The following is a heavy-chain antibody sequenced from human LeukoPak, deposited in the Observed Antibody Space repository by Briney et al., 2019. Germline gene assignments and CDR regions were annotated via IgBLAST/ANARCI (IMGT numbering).Heavy chain of an antibody. V-gene: IGHV4-39*07. J-gene: IGHJ3*02. CDR1: GGSVSSGTYF. CDR2: IFYTGTT. Sequence: SETLSLTCTVSGGSVSSGTYFWGWIRQPPGKGLEWIGSIFYTGTTYYNPSLKSRVTISVDKSKNQFSLKLSSVTAADTAVYYCARAGGLKAFDIWGQGTMVTVSS. D-gene: IGHD5/OR15-5a*01. CDR3: ARAGGLKAFDI.